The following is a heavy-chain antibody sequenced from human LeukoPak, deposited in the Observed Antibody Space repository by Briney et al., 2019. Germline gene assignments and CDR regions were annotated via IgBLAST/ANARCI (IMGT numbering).Heavy chain of an antibody. D-gene: IGHD6-19*01. CDR3: APSNGWYVYFDY. CDR2: IDPNSGAT. V-gene: IGHV1-2*02. CDR1: GGTFSSYA. Sequence: GASVKVSCKASGGTFSSYAISWVRQAPGQGLEWMGWIDPNSGATNYAQKFQGRVTMTRDTSINTAYMEVTRLRSDDTAVYYCAPSNGWYVYFDYWGQGTLVTVSS. J-gene: IGHJ4*02.